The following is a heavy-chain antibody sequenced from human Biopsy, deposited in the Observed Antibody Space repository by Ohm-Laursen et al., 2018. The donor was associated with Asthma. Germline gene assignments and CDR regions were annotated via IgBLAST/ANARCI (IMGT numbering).Heavy chain of an antibody. CDR3: ARGSSSWHHGPFHYYYGLDV. D-gene: IGHD6-13*01. Sequence: SEILSLTCSLSSGSGGYMRSGNYYWGWIRQPPGKGLEWIGSIYYSGTTYYNPSLESRVTVSADTSKNQFSLKLTSVTAADTAVYYCARGSSSWHHGPFHYYYGLDVWGQGTTATVSS. CDR2: IYYSGTT. CDR1: SGSGGYMRSGNYY. J-gene: IGHJ6*02. V-gene: IGHV4-39*01.